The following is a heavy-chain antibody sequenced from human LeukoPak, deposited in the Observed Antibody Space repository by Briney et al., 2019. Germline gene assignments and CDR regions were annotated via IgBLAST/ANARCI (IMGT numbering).Heavy chain of an antibody. D-gene: IGHD3-22*01. CDR3: ARADYDSSGYDAFDI. CDR1: GFTFSNSG. Sequence: GGSLRLSCAASGFTFSNSGMSWVRQAPGKGLEWVANINQDGSEKNCVDSVKGRFTISRDNAKNSLYLQMNSLRAEDTAVYYCARADYDSSGYDAFDIWGQGTMVTVSS. J-gene: IGHJ3*02. CDR2: INQDGSEK. V-gene: IGHV3-7*02.